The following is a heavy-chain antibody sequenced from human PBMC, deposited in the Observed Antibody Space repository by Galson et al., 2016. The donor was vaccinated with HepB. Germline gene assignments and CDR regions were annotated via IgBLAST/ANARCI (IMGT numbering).Heavy chain of an antibody. CDR3: AADTSGSYLDAFDI. CDR2: IYYTGFA. J-gene: IGHJ3*02. D-gene: IGHD3-22*01. CDR1: GGSISTYY. V-gene: IGHV4-59*01. Sequence: SETLSLTCTVSGGSISTYYWSWIRQPPGEGLEWIGYIYYTGFADYIPSLKSRVTMSVDTSKNHLYLNLNSVTAADTAVYYCAADTSGSYLDAFDIWGQGTMVTVSS.